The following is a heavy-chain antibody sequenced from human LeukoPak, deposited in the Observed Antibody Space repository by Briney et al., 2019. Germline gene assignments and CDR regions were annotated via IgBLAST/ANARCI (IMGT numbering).Heavy chain of an antibody. D-gene: IGHD3-22*01. CDR3: ARLLPYYYDSSGSHSRYFDY. J-gene: IGHJ4*02. V-gene: IGHV5-51*01. Sequence: GASLKISCKGSGSSFTSYWIGWVRPMPGKGLEWLGIIYPGDSDTRYSPSFQGQVTISADKSISTAYLQWSSLKASDTAMYYCARLLPYYYDSSGSHSRYFDYWGQGTLVTVSS. CDR1: GSSFTSYW. CDR2: IYPGDSDT.